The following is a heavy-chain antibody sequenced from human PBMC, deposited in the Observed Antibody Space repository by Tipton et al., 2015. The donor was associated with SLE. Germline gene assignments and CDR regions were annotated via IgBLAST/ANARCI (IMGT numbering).Heavy chain of an antibody. D-gene: IGHD3-10*01. CDR1: GGSISSYY. V-gene: IGHV4-59*12. Sequence: TLSLTCTVSGGSISSYYWSWIRQPPGKGLEWIGYIYYSGSTNYNPSLKSRVTISVDPFKNQFSLRLSSVTAADTAVFYCARSLWFGELFYFDYWGQGILVTVSS. CDR3: ARSLWFGELFYFDY. J-gene: IGHJ4*02. CDR2: IYYSGST.